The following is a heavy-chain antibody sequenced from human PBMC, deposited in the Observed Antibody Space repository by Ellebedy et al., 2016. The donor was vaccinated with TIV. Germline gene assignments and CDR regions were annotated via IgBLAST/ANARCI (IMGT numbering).Heavy chain of an antibody. Sequence: SVKVSCXASGGTFSSYAISWVRQAPGQGLEWMGGIIPIFGTANYAQKFQGRVTITADESTSTAYMELSSLRSEDTAVYYCARDAAYYYDSSGPFDYWGQGTLVTVSS. D-gene: IGHD3-22*01. CDR1: GGTFSSYA. J-gene: IGHJ4*02. CDR2: IIPIFGTA. CDR3: ARDAAYYYDSSGPFDY. V-gene: IGHV1-69*13.